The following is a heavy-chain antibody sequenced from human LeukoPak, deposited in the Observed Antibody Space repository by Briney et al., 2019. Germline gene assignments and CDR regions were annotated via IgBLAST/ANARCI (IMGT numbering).Heavy chain of an antibody. Sequence: GGSLRLSCAASGFAFCTYAMHWVRQAPEKELEYVSGISGNGGTIYYADSVKGRFTISRDNSKNTLYLQMGSLRAEDMAVYYCARGSRGDYGMDVWGQRTTVTVSS. D-gene: IGHD3-10*01. CDR1: GFAFCTYA. J-gene: IGHJ6*02. V-gene: IGHV3-64*02. CDR3: ARGSRGDYGMDV. CDR2: ISGNGGTI.